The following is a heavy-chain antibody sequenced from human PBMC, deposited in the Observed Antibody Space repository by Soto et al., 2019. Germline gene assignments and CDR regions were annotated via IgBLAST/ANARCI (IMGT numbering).Heavy chain of an antibody. V-gene: IGHV4-30-2*01. D-gene: IGHD3-3*01. Sequence: SETLSLTCAVSGGSISSGGYSWSWIRQPPGKGLEWIGYIYHSGSTYYNPSLKSRVTISVDRSKNQSSLKLSSVTAADTAVYYCARGFPSNFDYWGQGTLVTVSS. J-gene: IGHJ4*02. CDR2: IYHSGST. CDR1: GGSISSGGYS. CDR3: ARGFPSNFDY.